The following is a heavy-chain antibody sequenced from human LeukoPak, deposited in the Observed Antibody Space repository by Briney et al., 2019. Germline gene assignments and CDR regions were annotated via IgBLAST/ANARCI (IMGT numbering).Heavy chain of an antibody. D-gene: IGHD6-19*01. J-gene: IGHJ4*02. V-gene: IGHV1-18*01. Sequence: ASVKVSCKASGYTFTSYGISWVRQAPGQGLEWMGWIGAYNGNTNYAQKLQGRVTMTTDTSTSTAYMELRSLRSDDTAVYYCARDRGGSGWYYFDYWGQGTLVTVSS. CDR3: ARDRGGSGWYYFDY. CDR1: GYTFTSYG. CDR2: IGAYNGNT.